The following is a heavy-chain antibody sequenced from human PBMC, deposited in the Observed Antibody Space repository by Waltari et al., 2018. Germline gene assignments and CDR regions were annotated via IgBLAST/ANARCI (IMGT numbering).Heavy chain of an antibody. CDR2: INPDSGAT. CDR1: GYTFTCHN. J-gene: IGHJ4*02. V-gene: IGHV1-2*06. CDR3: TRSWIQLWTPDFDY. D-gene: IGHD5-18*01. Sequence: QVQLVQSGAEVKQPGASVKVSCKASGYTFTCHNMHWVRQAPGQGREGMGRINPDSGATTYAQKFQGRVTMTRDTSISTAYMELSSLTSDDTAVYYCTRSWIQLWTPDFDYWGQGTLVTVSS.